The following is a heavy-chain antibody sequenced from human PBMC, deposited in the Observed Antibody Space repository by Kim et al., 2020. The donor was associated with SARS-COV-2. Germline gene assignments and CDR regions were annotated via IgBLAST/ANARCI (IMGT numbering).Heavy chain of an antibody. Sequence: GGPLRLSCAASGLTFSRYAMSWVRQAPGKGLDWVSAISGSGGSTYYADSVKGRFTISRDNSKNTLYLQMNSLRAEDTAVYYCAKDSGNDYGDQLDSWGQGTLVTVSS. CDR1: GLTFSRYA. V-gene: IGHV3-23*01. CDR3: AKDSGNDYGDQLDS. D-gene: IGHD4-17*01. CDR2: ISGSGGST. J-gene: IGHJ5*01.